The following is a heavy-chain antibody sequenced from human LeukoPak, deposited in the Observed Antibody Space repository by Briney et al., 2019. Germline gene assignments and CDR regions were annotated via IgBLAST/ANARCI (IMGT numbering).Heavy chain of an antibody. CDR3: ARIDYYDTW. CDR1: GFTVSSNY. Sequence: GGSLRLSGAASGFTVSSNYMSWVRQAPGKGLEGVAVIYSGGSTYYADSVKGRFTISRDDSKNTLYLQMNSLRAEDTAVYYCARIDYYDTWWGQGTLVTVSS. V-gene: IGHV3-53*01. J-gene: IGHJ4*02. D-gene: IGHD3-22*01. CDR2: IYSGGST.